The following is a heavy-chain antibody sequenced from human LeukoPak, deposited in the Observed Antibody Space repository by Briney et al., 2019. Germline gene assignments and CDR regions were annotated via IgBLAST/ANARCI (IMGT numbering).Heavy chain of an antibody. J-gene: IGHJ3*02. Sequence: GGSLRLSCAASGFTFSSYWMSWVRQAPGKGLEWMANIKQDGSEKYYVDSVKGRFTISRDNAKDSLYLQMNSLRAEDTAVYYCARFNSSNDAFDIWGQGTMVTVSS. CDR2: IKQDGSEK. CDR1: GFTFSSYW. V-gene: IGHV3-7*01. D-gene: IGHD6-13*01. CDR3: ARFNSSNDAFDI.